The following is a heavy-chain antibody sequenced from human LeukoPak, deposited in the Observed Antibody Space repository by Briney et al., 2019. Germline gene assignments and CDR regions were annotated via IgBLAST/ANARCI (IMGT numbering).Heavy chain of an antibody. V-gene: IGHV1-18*01. CDR3: ARDAPQWRNAFDF. J-gene: IGHJ3*01. CDR2: VSTYNGNT. D-gene: IGHD6-19*01. Sequence: GASLTVSFKASGYTFTSTGICWVRQAPGQGLEWMGWVSTYNGNTNYAQKFQGRVTMTTDTSTSTAYMELRSLRSDDTAVYYCARDAPQWRNAFDFWGQGTMVTVSS. CDR1: GYTFTSTG.